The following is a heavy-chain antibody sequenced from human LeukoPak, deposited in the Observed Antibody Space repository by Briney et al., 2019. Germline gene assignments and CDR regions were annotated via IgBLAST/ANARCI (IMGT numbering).Heavy chain of an antibody. V-gene: IGHV3-7*01. CDR3: TRWARYCSGGSCYSWFDP. CDR2: MKLEGSEE. D-gene: IGHD2-15*01. Sequence: PGGSLRLSCAASGFTFSSYWMSWVRQAPGKGLEWVANMKLEGSEEYYVDSVKGRFTISRDNAKNSLYLQMNSLRVDDTAVYYCTRWARYCSGGSCYSWFDPWGQGTLVTVSS. J-gene: IGHJ5*02. CDR1: GFTFSSYW.